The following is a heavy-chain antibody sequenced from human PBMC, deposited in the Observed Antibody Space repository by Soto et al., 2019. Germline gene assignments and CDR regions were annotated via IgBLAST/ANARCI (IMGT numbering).Heavy chain of an antibody. CDR1: GYTFTSYG. D-gene: IGHD3-3*01. CDR3: ARDMDDFWSGYYFYYMDV. Sequence: ASVKVSCKASGYTFTSYGISWVRQAPGQGLEWMGWISACNGNTNYAQKLQGRVTMTTDTSTSTAYMELRSLRSDDTAVYYCARDMDDFWSGYYFYYMDVWGKGTTVTVSS. J-gene: IGHJ6*03. CDR2: ISACNGNT. V-gene: IGHV1-18*01.